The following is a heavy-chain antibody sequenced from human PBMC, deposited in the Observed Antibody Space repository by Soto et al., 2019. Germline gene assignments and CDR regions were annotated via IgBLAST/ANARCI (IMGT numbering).Heavy chain of an antibody. CDR1: GGSFSGYY. CDR2: INHSGST. Sequence: SETLSLTCAVYGGSFSGYYWSWIRQPPGKGLEWIGEINHSGSTNYNPSLKSRVTISVDTSKNQFSLKLTSVTGADTAVYYCARTSWFDNSSSDYWVRGALVT. V-gene: IGHV4-34*01. D-gene: IGHD3-22*01. J-gene: IGHJ4*02. CDR3: ARTSWFDNSSSDY.